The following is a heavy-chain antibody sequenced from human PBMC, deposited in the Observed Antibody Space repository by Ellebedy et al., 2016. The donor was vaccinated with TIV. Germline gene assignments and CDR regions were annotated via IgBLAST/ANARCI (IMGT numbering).Heavy chain of an antibody. CDR2: IFSNDEK. V-gene: IGHV2-26*01. CDR3: ARIQRASSSWLRWYTRFPNWFDP. D-gene: IGHD6-13*01. J-gene: IGHJ5*02. CDR1: GFSLSNARMG. Sequence: SGPTLVXPTQTLTLTCTVSGFSLSNARMGVSWIRQPPGKALEWLAHIFSNDEKSYSTSLKSRLTISKDTSKSQVVLTMTNMDPVDTATYYCARIQRASSSWLRWYTRFPNWFDPWGQGTLVTVSS.